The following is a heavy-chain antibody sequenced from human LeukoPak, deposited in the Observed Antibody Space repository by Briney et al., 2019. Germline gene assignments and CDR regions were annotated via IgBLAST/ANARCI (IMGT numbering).Heavy chain of an antibody. V-gene: IGHV3-23*01. J-gene: IGHJ4*02. Sequence: GGSLRLSCAASGFTFSSYGMSWVRQAPGKGLEWVSAISGSGGSTYYADSVKGRFTISRDNSKNTLYLQMNSLRAEDTAVYYCARGRIDFGYDSRLDYWGQGTLVTVSS. CDR3: ARGRIDFGYDSRLDY. CDR2: ISGSGGST. CDR1: GFTFSSYG. D-gene: IGHD5-12*01.